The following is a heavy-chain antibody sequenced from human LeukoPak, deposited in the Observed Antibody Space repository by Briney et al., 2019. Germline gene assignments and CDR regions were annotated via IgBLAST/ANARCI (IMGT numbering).Heavy chain of an antibody. CDR2: IYYSGST. CDR1: GGSVSRSPYY. Sequence: SGTLSLTCTVSGGSVSRSPYYWGWIRQPPGKGLEWIGNIYYSGSTYYNPSLKSRVTISVDTSKNQFSLKVTSVTAADTAVYYCARVGPQRGYYDILTGYWFDYWGQGTLVTVSS. CDR3: ARVGPQRGYYDILTGYWFDY. J-gene: IGHJ4*02. V-gene: IGHV4-39*07. D-gene: IGHD3-9*01.